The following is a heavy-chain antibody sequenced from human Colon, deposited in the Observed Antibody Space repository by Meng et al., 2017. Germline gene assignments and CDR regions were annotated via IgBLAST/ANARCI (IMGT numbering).Heavy chain of an antibody. CDR3: ATGLRHGDWFDP. D-gene: IGHD4-17*01. Sequence: QVHIQQGGAGLLKPSETLPLTCAVSGGSFSGFYWSWIRQPPGKGLEWIGEIDHFGISNYNSSLKGRLTMSVDTSKKQISLTLTSVTAADTAVYYCATGLRHGDWFDPWGPGTLVTVSS. CDR1: GGSFSGFY. CDR2: IDHFGIS. J-gene: IGHJ5*02. V-gene: IGHV4-34*02.